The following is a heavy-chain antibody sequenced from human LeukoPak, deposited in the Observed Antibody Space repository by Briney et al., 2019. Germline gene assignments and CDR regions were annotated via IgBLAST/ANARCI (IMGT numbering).Heavy chain of an antibody. CDR1: GFTFSSYG. D-gene: IGHD6-13*01. V-gene: IGHV3-30*02. CDR3: AKDTLNHYSRPYYFDY. J-gene: IGHJ4*02. CDR2: IRYDGSNK. Sequence: GGSLRLSCAASGFTFSSYGMHWVRQAPGKGLEWVAFIRYDGSNKHYADSVKGRFTISRDNSKNTLYLQMDSLRAEDTAVYYCAKDTLNHYSRPYYFDYWGQGTLVTVSS.